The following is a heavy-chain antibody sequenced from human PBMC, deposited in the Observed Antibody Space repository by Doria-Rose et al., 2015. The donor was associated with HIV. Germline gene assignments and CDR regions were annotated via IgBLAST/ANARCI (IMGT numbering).Heavy chain of an antibody. Sequence: QVTSKESGPVLVKPTETLTLTCTVSGVSLSSPGMGVSWIRQPPGKALEWLANIFSDDERSYKTSLKSRLTISRGTSKSQVVLTVTDMDPVDTATYYCARIKSSRWYHKYYFDFWGQGTLVIVSA. CDR3: ARIKSSRWYHKYYFDF. CDR2: IFSDDER. J-gene: IGHJ4*02. V-gene: IGHV2-26*01. CDR1: GVSLSSPGMG. D-gene: IGHD6-13*01.